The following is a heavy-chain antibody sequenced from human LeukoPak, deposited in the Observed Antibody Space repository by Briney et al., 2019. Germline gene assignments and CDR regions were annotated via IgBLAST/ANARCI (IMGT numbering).Heavy chain of an antibody. CDR3: ARGADGYKSPWFDP. Sequence: ASVKVSCTASGYTFTGHYMQWVRQAPGQGLEWMGWINPDSGGTNYAQKFQGRVTMTRDTSISTAYMELNRLRSDDTAVYYCARGADGYKSPWFDPWGQGTLVTVSS. CDR2: INPDSGGT. J-gene: IGHJ5*02. V-gene: IGHV1-2*02. D-gene: IGHD5-24*01. CDR1: GYTFTGHY.